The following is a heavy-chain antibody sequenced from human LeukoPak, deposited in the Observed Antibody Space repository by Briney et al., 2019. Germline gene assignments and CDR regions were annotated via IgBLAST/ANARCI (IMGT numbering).Heavy chain of an antibody. V-gene: IGHV1-69*01. CDR2: TIPIFGTA. J-gene: IGHJ4*02. CDR1: GGTFSSYA. D-gene: IGHD6-19*01. CDR3: ARGPDPKRMQWPDY. Sequence: GSSVKVSCKASGGTFSSYAISWVRQAPGQGLEWMGGTIPIFGTANYAQKFQGRVTITADESTSTAYMELSSLRSEDTAVYYCARGPDPKRMQWPDYWGQGTLVTVSS.